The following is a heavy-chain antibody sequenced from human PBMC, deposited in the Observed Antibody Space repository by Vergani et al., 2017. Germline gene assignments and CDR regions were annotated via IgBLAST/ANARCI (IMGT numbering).Heavy chain of an antibody. V-gene: IGHV1-2*02. Sequence: QVQLVRSGAEVKPPGASVKVFCKASGYNFTGYYMHWVRQASGQGLEWMGWNNPNSGGTNYSQKLQGRVTMTRDTSLSTAYMELSRLRSDDTAVYYCARTENYGSGSYYNALLYMDVWGKGTTVTVSS. CDR3: ARTENYGSGSYYNALLYMDV. J-gene: IGHJ6*03. CDR2: NNPNSGGT. D-gene: IGHD3-10*01. CDR1: GYNFTGYY.